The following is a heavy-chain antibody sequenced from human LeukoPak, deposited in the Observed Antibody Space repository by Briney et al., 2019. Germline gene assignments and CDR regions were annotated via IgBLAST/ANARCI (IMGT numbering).Heavy chain of an antibody. V-gene: IGHV3-23*01. CDR1: GFTLSHYA. CDR2: IGASGGPT. Sequence: PGGSLRLSCAASGFTLSHYAMTWVRQAPGKGLEWVSDIGASGGPTYYADSVKGRFTISRDNSKNTLYLQMNSLRAEDTAVYCCAKAYYYDSSAYYAGRLLYFQHWGQGTLVTVSS. CDR3: AKAYYYDSSAYYAGRLLYFQH. J-gene: IGHJ1*01. D-gene: IGHD3-22*01.